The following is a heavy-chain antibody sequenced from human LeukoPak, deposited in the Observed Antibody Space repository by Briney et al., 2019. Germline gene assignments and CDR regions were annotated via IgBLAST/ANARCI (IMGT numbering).Heavy chain of an antibody. J-gene: IGHJ5*02. V-gene: IGHV4-34*01. D-gene: IGHD3-3*01. CDR1: GGSFSGYY. CDR2: INHSGST. CDR3: ARRRITIFGVVSSRWFDP. Sequence: SETLSLTCAVYGGSFSGYYWSWIRQPPGKGLEWLGEINHSGSTNYNPSLKSRVTISVDTSKNQFSLKLSSVTAADTAVYYCARRRITIFGVVSSRWFDPWGQGTLVTVSS.